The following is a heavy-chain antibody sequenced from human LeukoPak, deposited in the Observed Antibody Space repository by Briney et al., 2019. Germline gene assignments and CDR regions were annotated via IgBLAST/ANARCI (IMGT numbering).Heavy chain of an antibody. J-gene: IGHJ4*02. Sequence: GGSLRLSCAACGFAFSSYAMHWVRQAPGKGLEWVAAISYDGSNQYFVDSVKGRFTISRDNSRNTLYLQMNSLRPEDTALYYCARDSRSYSTGTEYWGQGTLVTVSS. V-gene: IGHV3-30-3*01. CDR3: ARDSRSYSTGTEY. CDR2: ISYDGSNQ. D-gene: IGHD3-10*01. CDR1: GFAFSSYA.